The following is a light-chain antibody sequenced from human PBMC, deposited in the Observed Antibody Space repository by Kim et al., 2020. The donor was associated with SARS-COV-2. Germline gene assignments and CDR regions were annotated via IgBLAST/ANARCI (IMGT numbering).Light chain of an antibody. CDR1: KLGDKY. J-gene: IGLJ2*01. V-gene: IGLV3-1*01. CDR3: QAWDSSTVV. Sequence: SYELTQPPSVSVSPGQTASITCSGDKLGDKYACWYQQKPGQSPVLVIYQDSKRPSGIPARFSGSNSGNTATLTISGTQAMDEADYSCQAWDSSTVVFGGGTQLTVL. CDR2: QDS.